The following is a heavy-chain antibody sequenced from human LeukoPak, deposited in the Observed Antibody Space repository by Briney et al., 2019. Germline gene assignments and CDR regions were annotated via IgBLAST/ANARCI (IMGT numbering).Heavy chain of an antibody. Sequence: SVKVSCKASGGTFSSNGVSWVRQAPGQGLQWMGRIIPRFGTANYAQKFQGRVTITTDESTTTVYMELSSLRSEDTAVYYCARATPGGLHGYSFDYWGQGTVVTVYS. CDR2: IIPRFGTA. CDR1: GGTFSSNG. D-gene: IGHD5-24*01. J-gene: IGHJ4*02. CDR3: ARATPGGLHGYSFDY. V-gene: IGHV1-69*05.